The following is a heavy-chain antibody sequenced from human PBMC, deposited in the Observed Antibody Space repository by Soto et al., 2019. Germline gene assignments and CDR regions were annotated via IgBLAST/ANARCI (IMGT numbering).Heavy chain of an antibody. J-gene: IGHJ5*02. CDR3: ARAVGGTPPPNERWFDP. CDR1: GGSISSGGYY. CDR2: IYYSGST. V-gene: IGHV4-31*03. D-gene: IGHD2-15*01. Sequence: QVQLQESGPGLVKPSQTLSLTCTVSGGSISSGGYYWSWIRQHPGKGLEWIGYIYYSGSTYYNPSLKSRVTISVDTSKNQFSLKLSSVTAADTAVYYCARAVGGTPPPNERWFDPWGQGTLVTVSS.